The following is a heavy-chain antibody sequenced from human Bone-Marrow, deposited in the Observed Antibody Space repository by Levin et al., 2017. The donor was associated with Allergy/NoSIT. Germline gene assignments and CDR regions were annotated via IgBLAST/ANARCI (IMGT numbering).Heavy chain of an antibody. D-gene: IGHD3-3*01. V-gene: IGHV3-30-3*01. CDR3: ARINYGFWSGFQRGGWFDP. CDR1: GFMFSSDA. CDR2: ISFDEATR. J-gene: IGHJ5*02. Sequence: GGSLRLSCAASGFMFSSDAMHWVRQSPGKGLEWVAMISFDEATRKYADSVRGRFTIFRDNSKNTVDLQMNSLRPEDTAMYYCARINYGFWSGFQRGGWFDPWGQGTLVTVSS.